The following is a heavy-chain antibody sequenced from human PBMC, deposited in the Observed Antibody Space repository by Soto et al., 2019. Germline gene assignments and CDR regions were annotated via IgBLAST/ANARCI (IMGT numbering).Heavy chain of an antibody. V-gene: IGHV1-58*02. Sequence: SVKVSCKASGFTFTSSAMQWVRQARGQRLEWIGWIVVGSGNTNYAQKFQERVTITRDMSTSTAYMELSSLRSEDTAVYYCAAVHYYDSSGSLWGQGTMVTVSS. CDR2: IVVGSGNT. CDR1: GFTFTSSA. CDR3: AAVHYYDSSGSL. J-gene: IGHJ4*02. D-gene: IGHD3-22*01.